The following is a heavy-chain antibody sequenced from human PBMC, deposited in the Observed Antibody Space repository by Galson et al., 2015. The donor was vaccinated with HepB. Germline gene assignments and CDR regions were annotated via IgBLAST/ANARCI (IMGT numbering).Heavy chain of an antibody. Sequence: SLRLSCAASGFTFSNAWMSWVRQAPGKGLEWVGRIKSKTDGGTTDYAAPVKGRFTISRDDSKNMLYLQMNSLKTEDTAVYYCTTESSFYDSSGYYQTVRYFDLWGRGTLVTVSS. CDR3: TTESSFYDSSGYYQTVRYFDL. V-gene: IGHV3-15*01. J-gene: IGHJ2*01. D-gene: IGHD3-22*01. CDR2: IKSKTDGGTT. CDR1: GFTFSNAW.